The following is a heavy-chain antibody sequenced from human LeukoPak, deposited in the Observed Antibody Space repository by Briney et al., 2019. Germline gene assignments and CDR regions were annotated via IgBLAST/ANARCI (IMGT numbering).Heavy chain of an antibody. CDR1: GGSISSYY. CDR3: ARDYPSTTSRTTWFDP. CDR2: IYTSGST. Sequence: SETLSLTCTVSGGSISSYYWSWIRQPPGKGLEWIGYIYTSGSTNYNPSLKSRVTISVDTSKNQFSLKLSSVTAADTAVYYCARDYPSTTSRTTWFDPWGQGTLVTVSS. J-gene: IGHJ5*02. D-gene: IGHD2-2*01. V-gene: IGHV4-4*09.